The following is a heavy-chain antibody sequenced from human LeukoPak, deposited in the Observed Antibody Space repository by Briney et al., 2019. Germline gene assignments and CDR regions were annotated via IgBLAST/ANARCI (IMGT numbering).Heavy chain of an antibody. Sequence: KPSETLSLTCAVYGGSFSGYYWSWLRQPPGKGMEWIGEINHSGSTNYNPSLKTRVTISLDTSNNQFSLKLTSVTAADTAVYYCARETPNYCSSTSCYTGWFDPWGQGTLVTVSS. D-gene: IGHD2-2*02. CDR2: INHSGST. J-gene: IGHJ5*02. V-gene: IGHV4-34*01. CDR1: GGSFSGYY. CDR3: ARETPNYCSSTSCYTGWFDP.